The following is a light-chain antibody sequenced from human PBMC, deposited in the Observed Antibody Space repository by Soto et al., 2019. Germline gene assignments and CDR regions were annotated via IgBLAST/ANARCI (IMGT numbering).Light chain of an antibody. J-gene: IGKJ5*01. CDR3: QQRSDSIT. CDR1: HSVTTH. V-gene: IGKV3-11*01. Sequence: EIMLAQSPDTLPLSPGERATLSCWASHSVTTHSAWFQQRPGPTPRLLIYDASTRAPGIPARLIVLGSGEEFTLTIGSIEPEDFAVDDCQQRSDSITFGQGTRLEIK. CDR2: DAS.